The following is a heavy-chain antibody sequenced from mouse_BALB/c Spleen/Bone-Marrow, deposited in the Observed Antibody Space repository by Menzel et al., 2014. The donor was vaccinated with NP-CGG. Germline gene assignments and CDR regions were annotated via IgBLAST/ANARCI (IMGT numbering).Heavy chain of an antibody. CDR1: GFDFSRYW. D-gene: IGHD2-14*01. CDR3: ARQGCRYDLRVYAMDY. Sequence: EVMLVESGGGLVQPGGSLKLSCAASGFDFSRYWMSWVRQAPGKWLEWIGEIDPDSSTINYTPSLKDKFIISRDNAKNTLYLQMSKVRSEDTALYYCARQGCRYDLRVYAMDYWGQGTSVTVSS. V-gene: IGHV4-1*02. J-gene: IGHJ4*01. CDR2: IDPDSSTI.